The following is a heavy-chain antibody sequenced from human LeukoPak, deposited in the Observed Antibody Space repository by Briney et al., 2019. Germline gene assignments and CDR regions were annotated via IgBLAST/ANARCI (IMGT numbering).Heavy chain of an antibody. CDR2: IKQDGSEK. V-gene: IGHV3-7*01. Sequence: GGSLRLSCAASGFTFSSYWMSWVRQAPGKGLEWVANIKQDGSEKYYVDSVKGRFTISRDNAKNSLYLQMDGLRDEDTAVYYCAKRPSDYGDYVSYFDFWGQGTLVTVSS. D-gene: IGHD4-17*01. CDR3: AKRPSDYGDYVSYFDF. CDR1: GFTFSSYW. J-gene: IGHJ4*02.